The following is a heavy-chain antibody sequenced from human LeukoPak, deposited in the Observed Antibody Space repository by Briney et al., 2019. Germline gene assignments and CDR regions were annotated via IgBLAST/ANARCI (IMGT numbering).Heavy chain of an antibody. D-gene: IGHD2-2*01. V-gene: IGHV3-23*01. CDR2: ISGIGGST. Sequence: GGSLRLSCAASGFTFSSYAMSWVRQAPGRGLEWVSAISGIGGSTYYADSVKGRFTISRDNSKNTLYLQMNSLRAEDTAVYYCAKAEIGYCSSTSCYGAFDIWGQGTMVTVSS. CDR1: GFTFSSYA. CDR3: AKAEIGYCSSTSCYGAFDI. J-gene: IGHJ3*02.